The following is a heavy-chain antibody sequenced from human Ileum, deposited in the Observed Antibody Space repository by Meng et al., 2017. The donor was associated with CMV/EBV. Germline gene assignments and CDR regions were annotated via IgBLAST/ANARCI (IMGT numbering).Heavy chain of an antibody. J-gene: IGHJ6*01. CDR3: ARDLFDIVVVPAAISHYYYGMDV. Sequence: GESLKISCVASGFTFSSYSMNWVRQAPGKGLEWVSSISSSSSYIYYADSVKGRFTISRDNAKNSLYLQMNSLRAEDTAVYYCARDLFDIVVVPAAISHYYYGMDVWGQGNTVT. D-gene: IGHD2-2*01. CDR1: GFTFSSYS. CDR2: ISSSSSYI. V-gene: IGHV3-21*01.